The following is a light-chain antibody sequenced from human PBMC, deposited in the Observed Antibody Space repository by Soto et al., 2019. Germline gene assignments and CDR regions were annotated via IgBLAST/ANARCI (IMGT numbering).Light chain of an antibody. V-gene: IGLV2-8*01. CDR3: SSYAGSNIVV. J-gene: IGLJ2*01. CDR2: EVS. CDR1: SSDVGGYNY. Sequence: QSVLTQPPSVSGSPGQSVTISCTGTSSDVGGYNYVSWYQQHPGKAPKLMIYEVSKRPSGVPDRFSGSKSGNTASLTVSGLQAEDEPDYYCSSYAGSNIVVFGGGTKLTLL.